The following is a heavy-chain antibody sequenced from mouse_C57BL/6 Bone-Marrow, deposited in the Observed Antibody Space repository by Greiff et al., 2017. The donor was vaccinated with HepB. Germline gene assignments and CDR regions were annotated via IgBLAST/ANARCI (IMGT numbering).Heavy chain of an antibody. CDR2: IYPRSGNT. CDR3: ARRGLRRGGY. Sequence: VMLVESGAELARPGASVKLSCTASGYTFTSYGISWVKQRTGQGLEWIGEIYPRSGNTYYNEKFKGKATLTADKSSSTAYMELRSLTSEDSAVYFCARRGLRRGGYWGQGTTLTVSS. V-gene: IGHV1-81*01. D-gene: IGHD2-4*01. J-gene: IGHJ2*01. CDR1: GYTFTSYG.